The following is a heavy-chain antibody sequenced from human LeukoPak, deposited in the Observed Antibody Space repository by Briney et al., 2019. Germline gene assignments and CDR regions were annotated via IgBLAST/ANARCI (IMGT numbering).Heavy chain of an antibody. CDR3: ARVLWFGELSGVIDY. Sequence: ASVKVSCKASGYTFTGYYMHWVRQAPGQGLEWMGWINPNSGGTNYAQKFQGRVTMTRDTSISTAYMELSRLRSDDTAVYYCARVLWFGELSGVIDYWGQGTLVTVSS. D-gene: IGHD3-10*01. J-gene: IGHJ4*02. V-gene: IGHV1-2*02. CDR1: GYTFTGYY. CDR2: INPNSGGT.